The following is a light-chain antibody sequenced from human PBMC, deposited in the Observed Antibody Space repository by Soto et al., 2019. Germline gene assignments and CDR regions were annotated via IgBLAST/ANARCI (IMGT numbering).Light chain of an antibody. CDR1: QSLSSN. V-gene: IGKV3D-15*02. Sequence: EIVMTQSPATLSVSPGERVTLSCRASQSLSSNLAWYQQKPGQAPRLLIYGASTRATGIPDRFSGSGSGTDFSLTISRLEPEDFAVYYCLQFDNSPLYTFGQGTKVEIK. CDR3: LQFDNSPLYT. J-gene: IGKJ2*01. CDR2: GAS.